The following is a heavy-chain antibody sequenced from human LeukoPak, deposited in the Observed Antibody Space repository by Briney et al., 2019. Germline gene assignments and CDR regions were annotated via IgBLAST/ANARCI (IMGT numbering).Heavy chain of an antibody. CDR1: GFTVSSNY. CDR3: ARAYCSSTSCPYYYGMDV. CDR2: IYSGGST. Sequence: GGSLRLSCAASGFTVSSNYMSWVRQAPGKGLEWVSVIYSGGSTYYADSVKGRFTISRENAKNSLYLQMNSLRAGDTAVYYCARAYCSSTSCPYYYGMDVWGQGTTVTVSS. D-gene: IGHD2-2*01. V-gene: IGHV3-53*01. J-gene: IGHJ6*02.